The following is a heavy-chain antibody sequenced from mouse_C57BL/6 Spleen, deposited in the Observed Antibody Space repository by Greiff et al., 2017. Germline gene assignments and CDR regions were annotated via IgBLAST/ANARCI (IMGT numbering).Heavy chain of an antibody. CDR2: IWSGGST. Sequence: VKVVESGPGLVQPSQSLSITCTVSGFSLTSYGVHWVRQSPGKGLEWLGVIWSGGSTDYNAAFISRLSISKDNSKSQVFFKMNSLQADDTAIYYCARAEGYDYDGYYAMDYWGQGTSVTVSS. CDR1: GFSLTSYG. V-gene: IGHV2-2*01. D-gene: IGHD2-4*01. J-gene: IGHJ4*01. CDR3: ARAEGYDYDGYYAMDY.